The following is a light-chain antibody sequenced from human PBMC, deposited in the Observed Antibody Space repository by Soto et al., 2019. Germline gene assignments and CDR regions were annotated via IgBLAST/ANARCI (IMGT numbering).Light chain of an antibody. Sequence: DIQKPQSPSSLSASLGDRVTITCRASQSLNIRLNCDQQHPGRPPKLLIFAATSSQSGDPSRLSGSGSGPEFSLTIDSLQPDDYAPCYYHQSFNTPVTLGGGTKVYIK. J-gene: IGKJ4*01. CDR3: HQSFNTPVT. CDR1: QSLNIR. V-gene: IGKV1-39*01. CDR2: AAT.